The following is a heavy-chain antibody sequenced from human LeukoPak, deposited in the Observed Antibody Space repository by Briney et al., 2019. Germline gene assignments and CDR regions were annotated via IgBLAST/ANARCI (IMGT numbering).Heavy chain of an antibody. CDR3: AKGQRTRIYDSSGYYSPGFDY. J-gene: IGHJ4*02. D-gene: IGHD3-22*01. V-gene: IGHV3-23*01. CDR2: ST. Sequence: STYYADSVKGRFTISRDNSKNTLYLQMNSLRAEDTAVYYYAKGQRTRIYDSSGYYSPGFDYWGEGTLVTVSS.